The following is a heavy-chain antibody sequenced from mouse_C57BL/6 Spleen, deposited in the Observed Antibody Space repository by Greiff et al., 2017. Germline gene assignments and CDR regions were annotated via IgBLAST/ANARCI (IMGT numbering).Heavy chain of an antibody. V-gene: IGHV10-1*01. D-gene: IGHD2-4*01. CDR1: GFSFNTYA. CDR2: IRSKSNNYAT. Sequence: EVKLVESGGGLVQPKGSLKLSCAASGFSFNTYAMNWVRQAPGKGLEWVARIRSKSNNYATYYADSVKDRFTISRDDSESMLYLQMNNLKTEDTAMYYCVRSLYDHDLYAMDYWAQGTSVTVSS. CDR3: VRSLYDHDLYAMDY. J-gene: IGHJ4*01.